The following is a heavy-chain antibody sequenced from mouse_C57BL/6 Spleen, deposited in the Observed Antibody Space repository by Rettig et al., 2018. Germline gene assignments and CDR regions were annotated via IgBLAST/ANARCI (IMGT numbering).Heavy chain of an antibody. CDR2: IDPSDSYT. D-gene: IGHD1-1*01. Sequence: QLQQPGAELVMPGASVKLSCKASGYTFTSYWMHWVKQRPGQGLEWIGEIDPSDSYTNYNQKFKGKSTLTVDKSSSTAYMQLSSLTSEDSAVYYCARATTVVATDYWGQGTTLTVSS. J-gene: IGHJ2*01. CDR3: ARATTVVATDY. CDR1: GYTFTSYW. V-gene: IGHV1-69*01.